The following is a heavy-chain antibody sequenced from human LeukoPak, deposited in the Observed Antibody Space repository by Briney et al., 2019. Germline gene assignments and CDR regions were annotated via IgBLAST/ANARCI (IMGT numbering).Heavy chain of an antibody. CDR1: GFTFSGSA. D-gene: IGHD3-10*01. J-gene: IGHJ4*02. Sequence: GGSLRLSCAASGFTFSGSAMHWVRQASGKGLEWVGRIRSKANSYATAYAASVKGRFTISRDDSKNTAYLQMNSLKTEDTAVYYCTRQPPMVDGSGSYWGQGTLVTVSS. CDR2: IRSKANSYAT. V-gene: IGHV3-73*01. CDR3: TRQPPMVDGSGSY.